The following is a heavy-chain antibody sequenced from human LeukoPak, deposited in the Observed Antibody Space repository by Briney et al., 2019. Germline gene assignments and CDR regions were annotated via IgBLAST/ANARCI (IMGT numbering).Heavy chain of an antibody. CDR3: ARPSGYSYGLKFDY. J-gene: IGHJ4*02. D-gene: IGHD5-18*01. V-gene: IGHV1-8*01. Sequence: ASVKVSCKASGFTFTSHDYNWVRQASGQGLEWMGWMNPNSGSAGYAQKFQGRVTMTRDTSITTVYMELSSLTSEDTAVYYCARPSGYSYGLKFDYWGQGTLVTVSS. CDR1: GFTFTSHD. CDR2: MNPNSGSA.